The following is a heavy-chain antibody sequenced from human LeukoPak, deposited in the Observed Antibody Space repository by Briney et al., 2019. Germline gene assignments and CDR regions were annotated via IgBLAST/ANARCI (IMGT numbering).Heavy chain of an antibody. D-gene: IGHD3-22*01. J-gene: IGHJ1*01. CDR1: GFTFSSYA. V-gene: IGHV3-30-3*01. CDR2: TSYDGSNK. Sequence: GRSLRLSCAASGFTFSSYAMHWVRQAPGKGLEWVAVTSYDGSNKYYADSVKGRFTISRDNSKNTLYLQMNSLRAEDTAVYYCASSRYYYDSSGYYYVEYFQHWGQGTLVTVSS. CDR3: ASSRYYYDSSGYYYVEYFQH.